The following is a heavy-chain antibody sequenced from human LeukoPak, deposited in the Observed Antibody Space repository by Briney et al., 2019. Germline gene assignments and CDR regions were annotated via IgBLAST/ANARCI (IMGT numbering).Heavy chain of an antibody. Sequence: PSETLSLTCSVSGVSISSVYYYWGWIRQSPGKGLEWIGTAYYSGTTYYNPSLRGRVSISIDTSKRQFALHLRSVTAADTALYYCARASRDNDIPFRYHWFDPWGQGTPVTVSS. CDR3: ARASRDNDIPFRYHWFDP. V-gene: IGHV4-39*06. CDR2: AYYSGTT. D-gene: IGHD3-16*01. J-gene: IGHJ5*02. CDR1: GVSISSVYYY.